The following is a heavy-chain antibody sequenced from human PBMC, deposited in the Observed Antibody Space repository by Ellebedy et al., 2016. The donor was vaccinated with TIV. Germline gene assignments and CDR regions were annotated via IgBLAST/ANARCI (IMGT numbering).Heavy chain of an antibody. J-gene: IGHJ4*02. V-gene: IGHV3-11*01. CDR2: ISSSGSTI. D-gene: IGHD5-12*01. CDR3: ARVPDIVATPGLYFDY. CDR1: GFTFSDYY. Sequence: GGSLRLXXAASGFTFSDYYMSWIRQAPGKGLEWVSYISSSGSTIYYADSVKGRFTISRDNAKNSLYLQMNSLRAEDTAVYYCARVPDIVATPGLYFDYWGQGTLVTVSS.